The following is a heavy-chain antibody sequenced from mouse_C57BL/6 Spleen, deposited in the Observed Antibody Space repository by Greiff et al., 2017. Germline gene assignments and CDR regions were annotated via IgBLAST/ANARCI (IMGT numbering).Heavy chain of an antibody. Sequence: VQLQQSGPELVKPGDSVKISCKASGYSFTGYFMNWVMQSHGQSLEWIGSINPYNGDTYYNQKFKGKATLTVDKSTSTAYMELRSLTSEDSAVYYCARANDYGCSFWYFDDWGTGTTVTVSS. CDR2: INPYNGDT. D-gene: IGHD1-1*01. CDR1: GYSFTGYF. J-gene: IGHJ1*03. CDR3: ARANDYGCSFWYFDD. V-gene: IGHV1-20*01.